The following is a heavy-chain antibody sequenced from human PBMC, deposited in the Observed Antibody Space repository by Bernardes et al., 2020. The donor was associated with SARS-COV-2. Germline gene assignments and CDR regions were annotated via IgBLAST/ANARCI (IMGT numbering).Heavy chain of an antibody. V-gene: IGHV3-64*04. CDR3: AKSMLLYYDFWSGYSQRGYYFDY. J-gene: IGHJ4*02. Sequence: GGSLRLSCSVSGFSIGDCAMHWARQAPGKGLEYVSGINDKGNRLHYADSLKGRFTISRDTSKNTLYLQMNSLRAEDTAVYYCAKSMLLYYDFWSGYSQRGYYFDYWGQGTLVTVSS. CDR2: INDKGNRL. CDR1: GFSIGDCA. D-gene: IGHD3-3*01.